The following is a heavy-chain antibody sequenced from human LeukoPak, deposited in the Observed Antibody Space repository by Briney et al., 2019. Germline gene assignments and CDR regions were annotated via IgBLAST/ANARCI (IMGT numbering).Heavy chain of an antibody. CDR1: GYTFTSYD. CDR2: MNPNSGNT. V-gene: IGHV1-8*01. D-gene: IGHD6-19*01. Sequence: APVKVSCKASGYTFTSYDINWVRQATGQGLEWMGWMNPNSGNTGYAQKFQGRVTMTWNTSISTAYMELSSLRSEDTAVYYCARGRGSGHKENWFDPWGQGTLVTVSS. CDR3: ARGRGSGHKENWFDP. J-gene: IGHJ5*02.